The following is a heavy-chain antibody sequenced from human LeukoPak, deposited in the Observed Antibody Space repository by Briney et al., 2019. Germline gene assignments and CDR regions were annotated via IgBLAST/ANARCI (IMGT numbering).Heavy chain of an antibody. CDR3: TSSAAGQRGGY. J-gene: IGHJ4*02. D-gene: IGHD6-13*01. CDR1: GFTFSGSA. V-gene: IGHV3-73*01. CDR2: IRSKANSYAT. Sequence: GGALRLSCAASGFTFSGSAMHCVRQASGKGLEWVGRIRSKANSYATAYAASVKGRFTISRDDSKNTAYLQMNSLKTEDTAVYYCTSSAAGQRGGYWGQGTLVTVSS.